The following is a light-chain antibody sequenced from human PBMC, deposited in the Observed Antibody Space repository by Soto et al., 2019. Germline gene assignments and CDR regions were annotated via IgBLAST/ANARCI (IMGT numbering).Light chain of an antibody. Sequence: QSVLTQPASVSGSPGQSITISCTGTSSDVGSYNLVSWYQQHPGKAPKLMIYEGSKRPSGVSNRFSGSKSGNTASLTISGLQAEDEADCYCCSYAGSSIVVFGGGTKLTVL. CDR3: CSYAGSSIVV. CDR2: EGS. V-gene: IGLV2-23*01. CDR1: SSDVGSYNL. J-gene: IGLJ2*01.